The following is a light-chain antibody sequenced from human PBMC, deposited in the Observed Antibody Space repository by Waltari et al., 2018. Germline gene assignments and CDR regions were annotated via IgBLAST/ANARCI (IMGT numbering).Light chain of an antibody. J-gene: IGKJ1*01. Sequence: ETVMTQSPATLSVSPGEGATLSCRASESVSTKLAWYQRKSGQAPRLLIFGASTRATGNPARFSGTGSGTEFTLTISSLQSEDFALYYCQQYSNWPPTFGQGTKVDIK. CDR2: GAS. CDR3: QQYSNWPPT. CDR1: ESVSTK. V-gene: IGKV3-15*01.